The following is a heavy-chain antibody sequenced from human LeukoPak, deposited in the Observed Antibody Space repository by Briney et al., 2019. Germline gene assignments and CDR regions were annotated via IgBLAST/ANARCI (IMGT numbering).Heavy chain of an antibody. CDR1: GFTFDDYA. Sequence: GGSLRLSCAASGFTFDDYAMHWVRQAPGKGLEWVSGISWNSGNIGYADSVKGRFTISRDNSKNSLYLQMNSLRADDTALYYCAKDPGYQTDYYYYMGVWGKGTTVTISS. V-gene: IGHV3-9*01. CDR2: ISWNSGNI. D-gene: IGHD5-18*01. J-gene: IGHJ6*03. CDR3: AKDPGYQTDYYYYMGV.